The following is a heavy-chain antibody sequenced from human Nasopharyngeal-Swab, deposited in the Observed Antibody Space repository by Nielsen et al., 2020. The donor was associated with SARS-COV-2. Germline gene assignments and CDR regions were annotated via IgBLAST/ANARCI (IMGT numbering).Heavy chain of an antibody. V-gene: IGHV3-48*03. CDR2: IGGGGSPI. CDR3: VRASRAWS. CDR1: GFTFSNYE. D-gene: IGHD2-8*02. Sequence: GESLKISCAASGFTFSNYEMNWVRQATGKGLEWVSYIGGGGSPIYYADSVKGRFTISRDNAEKSLYLQMSSLIAEDTAVYYCVRASRAWSWGQGTLLTVSS. J-gene: IGHJ5*02.